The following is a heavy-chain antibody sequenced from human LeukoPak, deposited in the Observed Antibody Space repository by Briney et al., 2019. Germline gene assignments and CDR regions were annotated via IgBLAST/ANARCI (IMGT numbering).Heavy chain of an antibody. V-gene: IGHV3-7*01. Sequence: GGSLRLSCAASGFTSSSYWMSWVRQAPGKGLEWVANIKQDGSEKYYVDSVKGRFTISRDNAKNSLYLQMNSLRAEDTAVYYCARAVYCSGGGCFWYFDLWGRGTLVTVSS. D-gene: IGHD2-15*01. CDR2: IKQDGSEK. CDR3: ARAVYCSGGGCFWYFDL. CDR1: GFTSSSYW. J-gene: IGHJ2*01.